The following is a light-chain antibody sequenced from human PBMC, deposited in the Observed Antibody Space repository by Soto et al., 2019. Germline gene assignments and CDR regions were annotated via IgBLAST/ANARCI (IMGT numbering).Light chain of an antibody. Sequence: DIQMTQSPSSLSASVGDRVTITCRASQNISHYLNWYQQQPGKAPKLLIYAASSFQSGAPSRFIGSGSGTDFTLTISSLQPEDFATYYCQQSYGTPTFGGGTKVEIK. CDR1: QNISHY. V-gene: IGKV1-39*01. J-gene: IGKJ4*01. CDR3: QQSYGTPT. CDR2: AAS.